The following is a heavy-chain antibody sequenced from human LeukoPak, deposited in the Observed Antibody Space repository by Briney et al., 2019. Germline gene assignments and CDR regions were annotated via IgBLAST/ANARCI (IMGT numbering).Heavy chain of an antibody. CDR3: AKDRSIGTYYTFDH. D-gene: IGHD1-26*01. Sequence: PGGSLRLSCAASGFNFDDYVMTWVRQAPGKGLEWVSGINWNGGSRGYADSVKGRFTVSRDNSNNRLYLHMSGLTAADTAVYYCAKDRSIGTYYTFDHWGRGSLVTVSS. CDR2: INWNGGSR. CDR1: GFNFDDYV. V-gene: IGHV3-20*04. J-gene: IGHJ4*02.